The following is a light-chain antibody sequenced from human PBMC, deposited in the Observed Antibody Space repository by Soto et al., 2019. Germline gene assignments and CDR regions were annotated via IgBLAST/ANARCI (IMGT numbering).Light chain of an antibody. Sequence: ETLMTQSPVTLSVSPGERATLSCWASQSVTSNLAWYQQKPGQAPRLLIYGASTRATGIPARFSGSGSGTEFALTISSLQSEDFAVYYCQQYNNWPPTFGQGTKVEIK. CDR2: GAS. CDR1: QSVTSN. V-gene: IGKV3-15*01. CDR3: QQYNNWPPT. J-gene: IGKJ1*01.